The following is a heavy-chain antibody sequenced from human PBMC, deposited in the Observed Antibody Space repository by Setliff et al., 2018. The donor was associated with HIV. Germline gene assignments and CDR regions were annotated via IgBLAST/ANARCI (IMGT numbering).Heavy chain of an antibody. V-gene: IGHV4-38-2*02. CDR1: GYSISSGFY. J-gene: IGHJ3*02. CDR3: ARRTIWGDAFDI. CDR2: IFHSGNT. Sequence: PSETLSLTCNVSGYSISSGFYWGWIRQPPGKGLEWIGNIFHSGNTDQNPSLKSRVTMSVETSENQFSLRLNSVTAADTAVYYCARRTIWGDAFDIWGPGTMVTVSS. D-gene: IGHD3-16*01.